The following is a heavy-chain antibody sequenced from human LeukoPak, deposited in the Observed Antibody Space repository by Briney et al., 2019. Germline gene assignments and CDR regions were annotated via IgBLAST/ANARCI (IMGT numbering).Heavy chain of an antibody. V-gene: IGHV4-34*01. J-gene: IGHJ5*02. CDR1: GGSFSGYY. CDR3: ASPKDYYVSSGYYR. Sequence: SETLSLTCAVYGGSFSGYYWSWIRQPPGKGLEWIGEINHSGSTNYNPSLKSRVTISVGTSKNQFSLKLSSVTAADTAVYYCASPKDYYVSSGYYRWGQGTLVTVSS. D-gene: IGHD3-22*01. CDR2: INHSGST.